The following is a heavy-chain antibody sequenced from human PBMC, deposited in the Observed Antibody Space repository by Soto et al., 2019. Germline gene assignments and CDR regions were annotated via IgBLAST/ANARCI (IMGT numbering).Heavy chain of an antibody. CDR3: EKDTSWEYEFFAFAI. V-gene: IGHV3-23*01. CDR1: GFTFTSYA. J-gene: IGHJ3*02. CDR2: ISCSGGIT. D-gene: IGHD3-3*01. Sequence: GGSLRLSCAASGFTFTSYAMSWVRQAPGKGLEWVSAISCSGGITDYADSVKGRFTVSRDNSKNTLYLQMNSLRAEHTAVYYSEKDTSWEYEFFAFAIWGQGTMVTVS.